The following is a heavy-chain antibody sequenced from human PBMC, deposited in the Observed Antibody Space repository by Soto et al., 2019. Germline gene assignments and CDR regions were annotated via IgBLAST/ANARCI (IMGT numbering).Heavy chain of an antibody. D-gene: IGHD6-19*01. J-gene: IGHJ4*02. CDR2: INPSGGST. V-gene: IGHV1-46*03. CDR1: GYTFTSYY. Sequence: ASVKVSCKASGYTFTSYYMHWVRQAPGQGLEWMGIINPSGGSTSYAQKFQGRVTMTRDTSTSTVYMELSSLRSEDTAVYYCARALGGGWPDHYYFDDRGQGTLVTVSS. CDR3: ARALGGGWPDHYYFDD.